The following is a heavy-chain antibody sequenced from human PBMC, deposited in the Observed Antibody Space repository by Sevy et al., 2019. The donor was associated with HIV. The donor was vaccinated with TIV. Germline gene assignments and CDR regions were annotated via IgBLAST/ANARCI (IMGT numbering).Heavy chain of an antibody. J-gene: IGHJ6*02. Sequence: SETLSLTCTVSGGSISSGDYHWSWIRQPPGKGLEYIGYIYHSGTTYYDPSHKSRLTISVDTPKNRFSMTLTSVTAADTAVYYCVRLPIGNCGGFTCFLYSMDVWGQGTPVTVSS. CDR1: GGSISSGDYH. CDR3: VRLPIGNCGGFTCFLYSMDV. V-gene: IGHV4-30-4*01. CDR2: IYHSGTT. D-gene: IGHD2-15*01.